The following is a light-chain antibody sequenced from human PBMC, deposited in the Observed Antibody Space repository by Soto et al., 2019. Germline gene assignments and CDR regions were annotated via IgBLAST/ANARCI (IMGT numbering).Light chain of an antibody. J-gene: IGKJ1*01. CDR1: QSVSSTY. CDR3: QQSGNSPLT. V-gene: IGKV3-20*01. CDR2: GAS. Sequence: EIVLTQSPGTLSLSPGERATLSCRASQSVSSTYLAWYQQKPGQAPRLLIYGASSRATGIPDRFSGSGSGTDFTLTISRLEPEDFAVYFCQQSGNSPLTFGQGTKVDIK.